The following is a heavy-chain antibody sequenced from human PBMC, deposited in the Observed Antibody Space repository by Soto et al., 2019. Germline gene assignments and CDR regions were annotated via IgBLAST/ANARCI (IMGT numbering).Heavy chain of an antibody. D-gene: IGHD3-10*01. J-gene: IGHJ6*02. CDR1: GFTFSSYW. CDR3: ARVEFTYYYYYGMDV. V-gene: IGHV3-7*03. Sequence: GGSLRLSFAASGFTFSSYWMSWVRQAPGKGLEWVANIKQDGSEKYYVDSVKGRFTISRDNAKNSLYLQMNSLRAEDTAVYYCARVEFTYYYYYGMDVWGQGTTVTVSS. CDR2: IKQDGSEK.